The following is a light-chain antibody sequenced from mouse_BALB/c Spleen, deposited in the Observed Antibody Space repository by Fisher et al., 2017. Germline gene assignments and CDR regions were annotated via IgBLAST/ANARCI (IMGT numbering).Light chain of an antibody. Sequence: DIVLTQTPSSLAVSAGEKGIMSCKSSQSLLNSRTRKNYLAWYKQKPGQSPKLLIYWASTRESGVHDRFTGSGSGTDFTLTISGVQAEDLAVYYFKQSYNLPLTFRPWTQLE. CDR2: WAS. CDR3: KQSYNLPLT. CDR1: QSLLNSRTRKNY. J-gene: IGKJ5*01. V-gene: IGKV8-21*01.